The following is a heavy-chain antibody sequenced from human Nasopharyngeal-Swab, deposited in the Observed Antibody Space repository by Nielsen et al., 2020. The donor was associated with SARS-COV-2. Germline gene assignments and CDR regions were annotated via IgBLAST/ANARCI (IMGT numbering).Heavy chain of an antibody. CDR2: LKSGGGT. CDR3: ARVRQSGAYFPFDS. J-gene: IGHJ4*02. D-gene: IGHD1-26*01. Sequence: GESLKISCVASGFTVSSNFVSWVRQAPGKGLEWVSLLKSGGGTSYADSVRGRFTISRDNSRNTVYLQMNSLRAEDTAVYYCARVRQSGAYFPFDSWGLGTLVTVSS. CDR1: GFTVSSNF. V-gene: IGHV3-53*01.